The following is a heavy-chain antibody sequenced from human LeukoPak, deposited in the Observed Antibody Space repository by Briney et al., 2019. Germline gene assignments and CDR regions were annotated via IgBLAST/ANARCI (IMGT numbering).Heavy chain of an antibody. V-gene: IGHV3-23*01. J-gene: IGHJ4*02. CDR2: ISGSGGST. D-gene: IGHD3-10*01. CDR1: GITLSNYG. Sequence: GGSLRLSCAVSGITLSNYGMSWVRQAPGKGLEWVAGISGSGGSTNYADSVKGRFSITRDNPKNTLYLQMNSLRAEDTAVYFCAKRGVVIRVVLVGFHKEAYYFDSWGQGALVTVSS. CDR3: AKRGVVIRVVLVGFHKEAYYFDS.